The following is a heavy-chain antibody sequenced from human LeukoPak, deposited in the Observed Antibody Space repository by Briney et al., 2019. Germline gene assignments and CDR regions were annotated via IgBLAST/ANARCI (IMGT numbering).Heavy chain of an antibody. CDR3: ARDYSNYGWFDP. D-gene: IGHD4-11*01. J-gene: IGHJ5*02. V-gene: IGHV4-4*07. CDR2: IYTSGST. CDR1: GGSISNYY. Sequence: SETLSLTCTVAGGSISNYYWSWIRQPAGKGLEWIGRIYTSGSTNYNPSLKSRVTMSVDTSKNQFSLKLSSVTAADTAVYYCARDYSNYGWFDPWGQGTLVTVSS.